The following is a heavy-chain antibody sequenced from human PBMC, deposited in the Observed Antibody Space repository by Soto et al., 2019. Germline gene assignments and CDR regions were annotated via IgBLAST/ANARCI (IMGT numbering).Heavy chain of an antibody. CDR1: GFTFNIYA. CDR3: AKDRYLDHDSRGYLFDN. CDR2: ISRYGDIT. D-gene: IGHD3-22*01. J-gene: IGHJ4*02. V-gene: IGHV3-23*01. Sequence: GGSLRLSCAASGFTFNIYAMTWVRQAPGKGLEWVSAISRYGDITYYADSVEGRFTISRDNSKNTLYLQMNSLRAEDTVVYYCAKDRYLDHDSRGYLFDNWGQGTLVTVSS.